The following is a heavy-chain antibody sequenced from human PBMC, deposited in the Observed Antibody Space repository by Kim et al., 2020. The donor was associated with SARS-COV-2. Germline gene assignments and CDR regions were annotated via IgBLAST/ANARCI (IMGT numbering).Heavy chain of an antibody. Sequence: SLKSRVTISVDTSKNQFSLKLSSVTAADTAVYYCARSRYYYGSGSYPIDYWGQGTLVTVSS. V-gene: IGHV4-34*01. J-gene: IGHJ4*02. D-gene: IGHD3-10*01. CDR3: ARSRYYYGSGSYPIDY.